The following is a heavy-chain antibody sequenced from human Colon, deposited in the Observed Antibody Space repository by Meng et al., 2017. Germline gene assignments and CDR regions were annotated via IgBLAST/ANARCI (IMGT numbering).Heavy chain of an antibody. CDR2: IDRSGTT. V-gene: IGHV4-38-2*01. CDR3: ARTIYSSSVDY. CDR1: GYSISTAYY. J-gene: IGHJ4*02. Sequence: QGQLQESGPGPLKPSVTLSPTCSVSGYSISTAYYWGWIRQTPGKGLEWIASIDRSGTTYYNPSLESRVTISVDTSKNHFSLRLNSVTAADTAVYFCARTIYSSSVDYWGQGTLVTVSS. D-gene: IGHD3-22*01.